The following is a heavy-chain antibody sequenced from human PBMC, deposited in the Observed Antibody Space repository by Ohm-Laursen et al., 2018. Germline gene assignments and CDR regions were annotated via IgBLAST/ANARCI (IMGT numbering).Heavy chain of an antibody. V-gene: IGHV3-30*18. Sequence: GQTLSLTCAASGFTFSSYGMHWVRQAPGKGLEWVAVISYDGSNKYYADSVKGRFTISRDNSKNTLYLQMNSLRAEDTAVYYCAKGYYDSSGYYFQYYYYGMDVWGQGTTVTVSS. J-gene: IGHJ6*02. D-gene: IGHD3-22*01. CDR2: ISYDGSNK. CDR3: AKGYYDSSGYYFQYYYYGMDV. CDR1: GFTFSSYG.